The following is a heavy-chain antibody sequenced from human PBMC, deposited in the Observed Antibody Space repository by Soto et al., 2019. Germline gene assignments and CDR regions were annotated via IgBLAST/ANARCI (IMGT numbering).Heavy chain of an antibody. D-gene: IGHD3-10*01. V-gene: IGHV3-74*01. Sequence: EVQLVESGGGLVQPGGSLRLSCVTSGFTFSSFWMHWVRQVPGKGLVWVSRINYDGTTTNYADSVKGRSTISRDNAKSTLYLEMNSLGDDDTAVYHSARASGGISLGEGGQGTLVTVSS. CDR1: GFTFSSFW. CDR2: INYDGTTT. J-gene: IGHJ4*02. CDR3: ARASGGISLGE.